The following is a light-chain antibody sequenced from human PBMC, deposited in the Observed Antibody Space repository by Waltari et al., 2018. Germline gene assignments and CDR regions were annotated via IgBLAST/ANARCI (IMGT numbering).Light chain of an antibody. Sequence: DIQMTQSPSSLSASVGDRVTITCRASQGISNYLAWYQQQPGKVPKLLIYAASTLQSGVPSRFSGSGSGTDFTLTISSLQPEDVATYYCQEYNSAPDTCGQGTRLEIK. CDR1: QGISNY. CDR2: AAS. V-gene: IGKV1-27*01. J-gene: IGKJ5*01. CDR3: QEYNSAPDT.